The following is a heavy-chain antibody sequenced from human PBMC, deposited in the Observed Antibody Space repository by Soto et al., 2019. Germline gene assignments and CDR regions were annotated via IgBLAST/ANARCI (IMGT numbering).Heavy chain of an antibody. V-gene: IGHV3-33*03. CDR1: GFTFSSYG. CDR2: IWYDGSNK. Sequence: PGGSLRLSCAASGFTFSSYGMYWVRQAPGKGLKWVAVIWYDGSNKDYEDSVKGRFTISRDNAKNSLYLQMNSLRAEDTALYYCAKEAYAFDIWGQGTMVTVSS. J-gene: IGHJ3*02. CDR3: AKEAYAFDI.